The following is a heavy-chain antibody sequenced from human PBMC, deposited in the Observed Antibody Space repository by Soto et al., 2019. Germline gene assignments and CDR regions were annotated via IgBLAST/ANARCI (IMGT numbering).Heavy chain of an antibody. CDR2: ISPGDDTI. CDR1: GFTFSSYG. Sequence: GGSLRLSCTGSGFTFSSYGMNWVRQAPGSGLEWVSYISPGDDTIHYSDSVKGRFTISRDNAKNSLYLQMNNVRVEDSALYYCAGEGEGIYFYFDYGGQGARVTVSS. J-gene: IGHJ4*02. D-gene: IGHD1-26*01. CDR3: AGEGEGIYFYFDY. V-gene: IGHV3-48*03.